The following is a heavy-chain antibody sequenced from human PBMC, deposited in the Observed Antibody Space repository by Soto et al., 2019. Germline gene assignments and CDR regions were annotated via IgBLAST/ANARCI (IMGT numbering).Heavy chain of an antibody. D-gene: IGHD4-17*01. CDR1: GFTFSTYG. CDR3: AKDHLPYTVTTPGS. CDR2: ISYDGSNK. J-gene: IGHJ5*02. Sequence: QVQVVESGGGVVQPGRSLRLSCAASGFTFSTYGMHWVRQAPGKGLEWVAVISYDGSNKYYADSVKGRFTISRDNSKNTLYLQMNSLRAEDTAVFYCAKDHLPYTVTTPGSWGQGILVTVSS. V-gene: IGHV3-30*18.